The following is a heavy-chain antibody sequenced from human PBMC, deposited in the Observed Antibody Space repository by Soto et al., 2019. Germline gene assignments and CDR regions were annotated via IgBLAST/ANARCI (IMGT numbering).Heavy chain of an antibody. D-gene: IGHD5-12*01. V-gene: IGHV4-39*01. CDR2: IYYSGST. CDR1: GGSISSSSYY. J-gene: IGHJ4*02. CDR3: ARRPSSGYDYYYFDY. Sequence: QLQLQESGPGLVKPSETLSLTCTVSGGSISSSSYYWGWIRQPPGKGLEWIGSIYYSGSTYYNPSLKSRVTISVDTSKNQCSLKLSSVTAADTAVYYCARRPSSGYDYYYFDYWGQGTLVTVSS.